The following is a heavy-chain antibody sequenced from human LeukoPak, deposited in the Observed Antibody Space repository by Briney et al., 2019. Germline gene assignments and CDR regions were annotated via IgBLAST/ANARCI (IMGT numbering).Heavy chain of an antibody. J-gene: IGHJ3*02. CDR3: ARHLSPYCGADCYSENAFDI. V-gene: IGHV5-51*01. D-gene: IGHD2-21*02. Sequence: GESLKISCKGSGYSFTSYWIGWVRQMPGKGLEWMGIIYPGDSDTRYSPSFQGQVTISADKSISTAYLQWSSLKASDTAMYYCARHLSPYCGADCYSENAFDIWGQGTMVTVSS. CDR1: GYSFTSYW. CDR2: IYPGDSDT.